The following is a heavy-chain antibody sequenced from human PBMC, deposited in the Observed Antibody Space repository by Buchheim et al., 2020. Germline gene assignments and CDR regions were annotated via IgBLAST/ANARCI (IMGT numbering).Heavy chain of an antibody. V-gene: IGHV3-74*01. CDR3: ARGGSGTAFDY. J-gene: IGHJ4*02. CDR2: IHGDGRST. D-gene: IGHD3-10*01. CDR1: GFTFSYYW. Sequence: EVQLVESEGGLVQPGGSLRLSCVASGFTFSYYWMHWVRQAPGKGLVWVSHIHGDGRSTTYADSVKGRFTLSRDNAKNTLYLQMNSLRVEDTAVYYCARGGSGTAFDYWGQGPL.